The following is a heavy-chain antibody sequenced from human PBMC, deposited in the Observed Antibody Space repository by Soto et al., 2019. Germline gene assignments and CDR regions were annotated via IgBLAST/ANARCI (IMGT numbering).Heavy chain of an antibody. CDR3: ARGGALATVTPREYYYYGMDV. V-gene: IGHV1-18*01. Sequence: QVQLVQSGAEVKKPGASVKVSCKASGYTFTSYGISWVRQAPGQGLEWMGWISAYNGNTNYAQKLQGRVTMTTDTSTRIAYMELGSLSSDDTAVYYCARGGALATVTPREYYYYGMDVWGQGTTVTVSS. J-gene: IGHJ6*02. CDR1: GYTFTSYG. CDR2: ISAYNGNT. D-gene: IGHD4-17*01.